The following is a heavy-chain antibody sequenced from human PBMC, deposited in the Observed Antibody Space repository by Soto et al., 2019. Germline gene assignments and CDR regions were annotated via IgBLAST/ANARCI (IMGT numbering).Heavy chain of an antibody. V-gene: IGHV1-3*01. CDR3: ARDLYAYNSTGY. D-gene: IGHD2-2*01. J-gene: IGHJ4*02. CDR2: INPGNGNT. CDR1: GYIFTSLA. Sequence: QVPLVQSGADVKRPGASVKVSCKASGYIFTSLAMHWVRQAPGQRLEWMGWINPGNGNTKYSQSFQGRVTITRDTSASTAYMELSSLRSEDTAVYFCARDLYAYNSTGYWGQGTLVTVSS.